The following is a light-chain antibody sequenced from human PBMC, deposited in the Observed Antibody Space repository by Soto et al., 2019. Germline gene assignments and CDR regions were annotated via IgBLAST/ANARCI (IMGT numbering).Light chain of an antibody. CDR2: DAY. J-gene: IGKJ5*01. V-gene: IGKV3-11*01. Sequence: EVVLTQSPVTLSLSPGERATLSCRASHSFRVLLDWYQQKPGQAPRLLIYDAYNRATGIPPRFSGSGSGTDFTLTISSLEPEDSAVYYCQQRHMWPITFGQGTRLEIK. CDR1: HSFRVL. CDR3: QQRHMWPIT.